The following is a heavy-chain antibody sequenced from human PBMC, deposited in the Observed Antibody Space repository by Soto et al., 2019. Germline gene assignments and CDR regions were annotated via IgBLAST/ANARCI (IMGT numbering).Heavy chain of an antibody. J-gene: IGHJ4*02. CDR3: ARSGYSDGPNPLLY. D-gene: IGHD5-18*01. V-gene: IGHV4-31*03. CDR2: IYYSGST. Sequence: QVQLQESGPGLVKPSQTLSLTCTVSGGSISSGGYYWSWIRQHPGKGLEWIWYIYYSGSTYYNPSLKSRFNISVDTSKNQFSLKLSSVTAADTAVYYCARSGYSDGPNPLLYWGQGTLVTVSS. CDR1: GGSISSGGYY.